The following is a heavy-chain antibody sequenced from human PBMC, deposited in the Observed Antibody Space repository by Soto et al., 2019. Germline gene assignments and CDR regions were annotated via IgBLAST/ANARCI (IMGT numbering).Heavy chain of an antibody. CDR1: RVSSGYHA. V-gene: IGHV3-23*01. CDR2: ISSNGENT. CDR3: VSWVSAHFDS. Sequence: PWGSLRLSCAACRVSSGYHAMNWVRQAPGKGLEWVSTISSNGENTHYADSVKGRFIISSDNSSNTVALQMNSLRAEDTAVYYCVSWVSAHFDSWGHGTLVTVSS. J-gene: IGHJ4*01. D-gene: IGHD6-13*01.